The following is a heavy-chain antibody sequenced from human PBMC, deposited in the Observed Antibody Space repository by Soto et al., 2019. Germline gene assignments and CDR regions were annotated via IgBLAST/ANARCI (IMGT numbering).Heavy chain of an antibody. D-gene: IGHD3-3*01. Sequence: QVQLVQSGAEVKKPVASVTVSCKASGYTFSRHGISWVRQAPGQGLEWMAWSGNTNYAQKFQGRLTLTTNPSTRTAYMELRSLISDDTAVYYCARGADDFSSGYYYEYWGQGTLVTVSS. J-gene: IGHJ4*02. CDR2: SGNT. V-gene: IGHV1-18*04. CDR3: ARGADDFSSGYYYEY. CDR1: GYTFSRHG.